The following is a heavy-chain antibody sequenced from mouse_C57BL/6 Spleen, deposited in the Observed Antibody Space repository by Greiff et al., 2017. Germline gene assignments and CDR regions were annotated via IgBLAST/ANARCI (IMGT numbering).Heavy chain of an antibody. D-gene: IGHD2-2*01. CDR1: GFTFSDYG. J-gene: IGHJ2*01. Sequence: EVKLMESGGGLVKPGGSLKLSCAASGFTFSDYGMHWVRQAPEKGLEWVAYISSGSSTIYYADTVKGRFTISRDNAKNTLFLQMTSLRSEDTAMYYCARYYGYDVGYRDYWGQGTTLTVSS. CDR2: ISSGSSTI. CDR3: ARYYGYDVGYRDY. V-gene: IGHV5-17*01.